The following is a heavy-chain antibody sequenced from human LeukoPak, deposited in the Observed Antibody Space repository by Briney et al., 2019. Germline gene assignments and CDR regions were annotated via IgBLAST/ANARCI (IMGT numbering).Heavy chain of an antibody. CDR1: KFAFSSYA. CDR2: ISGGGGNT. J-gene: IGHJ4*02. Sequence: GGSLRLSCAASKFAFSSYAMSWVRQAPGKGLEWVSAISGGGGNTYYADSVKGRFTISRDNSKNTLYLQMNSLRAEDTAVYYCARDPHKDQLYGGYWGQGTLVTVSS. V-gene: IGHV3-23*01. D-gene: IGHD2-2*01. CDR3: ARDPHKDQLYGGY.